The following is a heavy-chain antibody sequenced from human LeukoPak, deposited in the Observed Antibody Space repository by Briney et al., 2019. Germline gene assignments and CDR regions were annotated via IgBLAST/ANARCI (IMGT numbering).Heavy chain of an antibody. CDR3: TSHSSSWLPRGALDI. V-gene: IGHV3-30*04. Sequence: GGSLRLSCTASRFTFSSYAMHWVRQAPGKGLKWVAVISNDGSNKYYADSVKGRFTISRDNSKNTLYLQMNSLRAEDTAVYYCTSHSSSWLPRGALDIWGQGTVVTVS. CDR1: RFTFSSYA. CDR2: ISNDGSNK. D-gene: IGHD6-13*01. J-gene: IGHJ3*02.